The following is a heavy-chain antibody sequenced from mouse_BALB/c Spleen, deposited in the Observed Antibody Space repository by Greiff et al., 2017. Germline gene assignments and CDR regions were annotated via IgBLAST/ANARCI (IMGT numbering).Heavy chain of an antibody. D-gene: IGHD2-4*01. J-gene: IGHJ4*01. CDR3: AKLHDSHYAMDY. CDR1: GYTFTSYW. Sequence: LVESGAELAKPGASVKMSCKASGYTFTSYWMHWVKQRPGQGLEWIGYINPSTGYTEYNQKFKDKATLTADKSSSTAYMQLSSLTSEDSAVYYCAKLHDSHYAMDYWGQGTSVTVSS. V-gene: IGHV1-7*01. CDR2: INPSTGYT.